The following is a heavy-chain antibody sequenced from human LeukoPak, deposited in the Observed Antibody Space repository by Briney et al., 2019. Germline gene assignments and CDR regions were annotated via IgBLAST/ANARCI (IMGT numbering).Heavy chain of an antibody. CDR1: GYTFTSYY. D-gene: IGHD5-18*01. V-gene: IGHV1-46*01. Sequence: ASVKVSCKASGYTFTSYYMHWVRQAPGQGLEWMGIINPSGGSTSYAQKFQGRVTMTRDMSSSTVYMELSSLRSEDTAVYYCARGRGIQLWSRNGYFDYWGQGTLVTVSS. CDR3: ARGRGIQLWSRNGYFDY. CDR2: INPSGGST. J-gene: IGHJ4*02.